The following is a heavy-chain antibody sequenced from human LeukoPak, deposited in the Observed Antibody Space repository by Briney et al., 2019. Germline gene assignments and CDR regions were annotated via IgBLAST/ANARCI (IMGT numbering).Heavy chain of an antibody. D-gene: IGHD2-15*01. J-gene: IGHJ4*02. CDR2: INHSGST. V-gene: IGHV4-34*01. CDR1: GGSFSGYY. CDR3: ARRKRVAALDY. Sequence: SETLSLTCAVYGGSFSGYYWSWIRQPPGKGLEWIGEINHSGSTNYNPSLKSRVTISVDTSKNQFSLKLSSVTAADTAVYYCARRKRVAALDYWGQGTLVTVSS.